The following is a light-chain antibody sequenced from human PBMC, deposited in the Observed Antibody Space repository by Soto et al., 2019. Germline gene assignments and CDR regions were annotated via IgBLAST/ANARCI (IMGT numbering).Light chain of an antibody. V-gene: IGLV2-14*01. J-gene: IGLJ2*01. CDR2: EVS. CDR1: SSDVGAYNY. CDR3: SSYTSSSTVV. Sequence: QSALTQPASVSGSPGQSITISGTGTSSDVGAYNYVSWYQQHPGKAPKLIISEVSNRPSGVSNRFSGSKSGNTASLTISGLQAEDEADYYCSSYTSSSTVVFGGGTKLNVL.